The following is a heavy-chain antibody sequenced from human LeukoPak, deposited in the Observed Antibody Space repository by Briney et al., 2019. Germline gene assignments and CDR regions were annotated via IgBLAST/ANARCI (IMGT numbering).Heavy chain of an antibody. V-gene: IGHV1-3*01. J-gene: IGHJ6*03. CDR3: ASGGSTDYYYYYYMDV. Sequence: GASVKVSCKASGYTFTSYAMHWVRQAPGQRLEWMGWINAGNGNTKYSQKFQGRVTMTRDTSISTAYMELSRLRSDDTAVYYCASGGSTDYYYYYYMDVWGKGTTVTVSS. D-gene: IGHD3-16*01. CDR1: GYTFTSYA. CDR2: INAGNGNT.